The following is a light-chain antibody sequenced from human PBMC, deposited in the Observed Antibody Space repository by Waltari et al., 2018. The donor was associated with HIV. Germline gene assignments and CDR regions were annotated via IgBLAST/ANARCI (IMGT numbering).Light chain of an antibody. CDR3: SAWDSRLNAWI. CDR2: RSA. Sequence: QAGLTQPPSASKGLKETATLTCTGNNDNVGNQGAAWLQQHQGQPPRLLAHRSAKRPADISQRFSASRSGNTSSLTITGLQPEDEADYHCSAWDSRLNAWIFGGGTKLTVL. J-gene: IGLJ2*01. V-gene: IGLV10-54*01. CDR1: NDNVGNQG.